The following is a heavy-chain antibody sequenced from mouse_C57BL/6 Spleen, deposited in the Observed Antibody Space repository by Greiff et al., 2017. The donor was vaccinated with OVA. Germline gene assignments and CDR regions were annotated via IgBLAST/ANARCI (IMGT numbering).Heavy chain of an antibody. D-gene: IGHD1-1*01. CDR1: GYTFTSYW. CDR2: IDPSDSST. Sequence: QVQLQQPGAELVRPGTSVKLSCKASGYTFTSYWMHWVKQRPGQGLEWIGVIDPSDSSTNYNQKFKGKATLTVDTSSITDYMQLSSLTSEDSAVYYCARGGSTVVASVDYWGQGSTLTVSS. V-gene: IGHV1-59*01. CDR3: ARGGSTVVASVDY. J-gene: IGHJ2*01.